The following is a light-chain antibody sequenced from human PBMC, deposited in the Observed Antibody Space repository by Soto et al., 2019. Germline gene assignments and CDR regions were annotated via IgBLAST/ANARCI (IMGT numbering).Light chain of an antibody. CDR3: QSYDSSLSGLV. V-gene: IGLV1-40*01. CDR2: GNS. Sequence: QLVLTQPPSVSGAPGQRVTISCSGSSSNIGAGYDVQWYQQLPGTAPKLLIHGNSKRSSGVPDRFSGSNPGTSASLAITGLQAEDEADYYCQSYDSSLSGLVFGGGTKLTVL. J-gene: IGLJ3*02. CDR1: SSNIGAGYD.